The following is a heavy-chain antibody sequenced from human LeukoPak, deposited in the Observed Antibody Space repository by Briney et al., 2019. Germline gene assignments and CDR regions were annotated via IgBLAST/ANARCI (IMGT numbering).Heavy chain of an antibody. V-gene: IGHV3-48*04. CDR3: ARDQGQGVDFFDF. CDR1: GFTFSSYS. J-gene: IGHJ4*02. Sequence: GGSLRLSCAASGFTFSSYSMNWVRQAPGKGLEWVSYISSSGSTIYYTDSVKGRFTISRDNAKSSLYLQMNSLRAEDTALYYCARDQGQGVDFFDFWGQGVLVTVSS. D-gene: IGHD2-15*01. CDR2: ISSSGSTI.